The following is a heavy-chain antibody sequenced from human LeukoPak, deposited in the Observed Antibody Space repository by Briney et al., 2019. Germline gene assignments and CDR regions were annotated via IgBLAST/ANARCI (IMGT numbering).Heavy chain of an antibody. CDR1: GVSISDYY. CDR3: ARGAYGSGNYLFDY. Sequence: ETLSLTCTVSGVSISDYYWSWIRQPPGKGLEWIGYIYYSGTTNYNPSLKSRVTISVDTSKNQFSLKLNSVTAADTAVYYCARGAYGSGNYLFDYWGQGTLVTVSS. CDR2: IYYSGTT. V-gene: IGHV4-59*01. D-gene: IGHD3-10*01. J-gene: IGHJ4*02.